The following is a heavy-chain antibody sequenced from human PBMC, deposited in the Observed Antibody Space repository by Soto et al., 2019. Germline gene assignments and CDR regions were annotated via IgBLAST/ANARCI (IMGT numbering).Heavy chain of an antibody. J-gene: IGHJ4*02. CDR1: GFTFSSYG. D-gene: IGHD3-22*01. CDR2: ISYDGSNK. CDR3: AKEREGDKAYYYDSSGLDY. V-gene: IGHV3-30*18. Sequence: QVQLVESGGGVVQPGRSLRLSCAASGFTFSSYGMHWVRQAAGKGLEWVAVISYDGSNKYYADSVKGRFTISRDNSKNTLYLQMNSLRAEDTAVYYCAKEREGDKAYYYDSSGLDYWGQGTLVTVSS.